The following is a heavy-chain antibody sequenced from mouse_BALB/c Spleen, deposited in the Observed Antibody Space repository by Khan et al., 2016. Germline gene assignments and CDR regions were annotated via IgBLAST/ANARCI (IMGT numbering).Heavy chain of an antibody. D-gene: IGHD2-14*01. CDR3: AKMYYRYEGAHAMDY. CDR2: IWRGGST. V-gene: IGHV2-5*01. Sequence: QVQLKESGPGLVQPSQSLSITCTVSGFSLTSYGVHWVRQSPGKGLEWLGVIWRGGSTDYNAAFMSRLSITKDNSKSQVFFKMNSLQADDTAIYYCAKMYYRYEGAHAMDYWGQGTSVTVSS. CDR1: GFSLTSYG. J-gene: IGHJ4*01.